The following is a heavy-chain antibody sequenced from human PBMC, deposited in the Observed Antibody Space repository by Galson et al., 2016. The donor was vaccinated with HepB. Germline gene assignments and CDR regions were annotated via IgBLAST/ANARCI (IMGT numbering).Heavy chain of an antibody. CDR1: GGSISSNIYY. CDR2: VYHSGST. D-gene: IGHD2/OR15-2a*01. CDR3: ARWHFSAGDY. J-gene: IGHJ4*02. Sequence: ETLSLTCTVSGGSISSNIYYWGWIRQPPGQGLQWIGEVYHSGSTNYNPSLKSRVTISVDMSKNQFSLNLRSVTAADTAVYYCARWHFSAGDYWGQGILVTVSS. V-gene: IGHV4-61*05.